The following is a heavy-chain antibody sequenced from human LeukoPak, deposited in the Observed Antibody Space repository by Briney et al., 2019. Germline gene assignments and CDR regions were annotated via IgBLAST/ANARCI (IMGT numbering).Heavy chain of an antibody. CDR3: AREYSTSSEGDYFDY. V-gene: IGHV4-59*01. CDR1: GASITTYY. J-gene: IGHJ4*02. CDR2: IYHSGST. D-gene: IGHD6-6*01. Sequence: TSETLSLTCTVSGASITTYYWTWIRQPPGKGLEWIGYIYHSGSTNYNPSLKSRVTISLDTSRNQFSPRLSSVTAADTAVYFCAREYSTSSEGDYFDYWGQGSLVTVSS.